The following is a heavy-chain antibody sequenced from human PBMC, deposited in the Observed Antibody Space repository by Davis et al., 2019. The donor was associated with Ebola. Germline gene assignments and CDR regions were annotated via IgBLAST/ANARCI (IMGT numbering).Heavy chain of an antibody. CDR2: MYHSGRA. CDR3: ARDFVH. V-gene: IGHV4-38-2*02. D-gene: IGHD3-16*02. CDR1: AYSISSVFS. J-gene: IGHJ4*02. Sequence: MPSETLSPTCPVSAYSISSVFSWGWIRQPPGKGLEWIGSMYHSGRANYSPSLKSPVTISADLSRNQFSLKLTSVTAADTAVYYCARDFVHWGQGTLVTVSS.